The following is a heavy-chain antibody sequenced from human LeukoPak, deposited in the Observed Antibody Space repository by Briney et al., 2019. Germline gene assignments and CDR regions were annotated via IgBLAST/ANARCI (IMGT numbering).Heavy chain of an antibody. CDR1: GFTFSSYS. Sequence: GGSLRLSCAASGFTFSSYSMNWVRQAPGKGLEWVSSISSSSSYIYYADSVKGRFTISRDNAKNSLYLQMNSLRAEDTAVYYCARVGILNWFDPWGQGTLVTASS. J-gene: IGHJ5*02. V-gene: IGHV3-21*01. CDR3: ARVGILNWFDP. CDR2: ISSSSSYI.